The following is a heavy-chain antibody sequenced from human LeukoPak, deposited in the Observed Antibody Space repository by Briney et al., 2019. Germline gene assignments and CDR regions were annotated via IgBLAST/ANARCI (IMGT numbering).Heavy chain of an antibody. CDR3: AREVAYCTNGVCYTKWFDP. Sequence: ASVKVSCKASGYTFTGYYMHWVRQAPGQGLEWMGWMNPNSGGTNYAQKFQGRVTMTRDMSISTAYMELSRLTSDDTAVYYCAREVAYCTNGVCYTKWFDPWDQGTLVTVSS. CDR1: GYTFTGYY. J-gene: IGHJ5*02. CDR2: MNPNSGGT. V-gene: IGHV1-2*02. D-gene: IGHD2-8*01.